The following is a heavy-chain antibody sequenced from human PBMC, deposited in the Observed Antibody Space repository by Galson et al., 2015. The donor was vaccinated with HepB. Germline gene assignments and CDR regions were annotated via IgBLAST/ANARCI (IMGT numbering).Heavy chain of an antibody. V-gene: IGHV1-8*01. CDR2: MNPNSGNT. J-gene: IGHJ5*02. CDR3: AREYDVLVVYAIQRYNWFDP. Sequence: SVKVSCKASGYTFTSYDINWVRQATGQGLEWMGWMNPNSGNTGYAQKFQGRVTMTRNTSISTAYMELSSLRSEDTAVYYCAREYDVLVVYAIQRYNWFDPWGQGTLVTVSS. CDR1: GYTFTSYD. D-gene: IGHD2-8*02.